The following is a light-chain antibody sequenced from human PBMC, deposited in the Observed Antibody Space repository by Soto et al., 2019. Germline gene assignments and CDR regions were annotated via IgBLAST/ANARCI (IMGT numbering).Light chain of an antibody. CDR2: GAS. Sequence: EIVLTQSPGTLSLSPGERATLSCRASQSVSSSLAWYQQKRGQAPRFLIYGASSRDTGIPDRFSGSGSGTDFTLTISRLEPEDFAVYYCQQYGRSPTTFGQGTKVDIK. CDR3: QQYGRSPTT. CDR1: QSVSSS. J-gene: IGKJ1*01. V-gene: IGKV3-20*01.